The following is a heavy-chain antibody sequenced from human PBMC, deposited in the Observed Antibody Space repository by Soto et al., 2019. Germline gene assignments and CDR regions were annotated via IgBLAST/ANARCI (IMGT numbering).Heavy chain of an antibody. D-gene: IGHD2-15*01. CDR2: ISYDGGFK. CDR3: AREGSGGSSPLSAFDI. Sequence: QVQLVESGGGVVQPGRSLRLSCAASGFSFSRHTLHWVRQAPGKGLEWVAVISYDGGFKYYADSVTGRFTISRDNSKNTLYLQMNSLTTEDTAMYYCAREGSGGSSPLSAFDIWGQGTMVIVFS. J-gene: IGHJ3*02. CDR1: GFSFSRHT. V-gene: IGHV3-30-3*01.